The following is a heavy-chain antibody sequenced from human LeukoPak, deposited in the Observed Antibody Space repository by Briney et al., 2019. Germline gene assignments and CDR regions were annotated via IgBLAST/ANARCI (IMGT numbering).Heavy chain of an antibody. V-gene: IGHV4-39*01. CDR2: IYYSGST. D-gene: IGHD5-18*01. CDR3: ARLDKDTDDY. Sequence: SETLSLTCTVSGGSISSSSYYWGWIRQPPGKGLEWIGSIYYSGSTYYNPSLKSRVTISVDTSKNQFSLKLSSVTAADTAVYYCARLDKDTDDYWGQGTLVTVSS. J-gene: IGHJ4*02. CDR1: GGSISSSSYY.